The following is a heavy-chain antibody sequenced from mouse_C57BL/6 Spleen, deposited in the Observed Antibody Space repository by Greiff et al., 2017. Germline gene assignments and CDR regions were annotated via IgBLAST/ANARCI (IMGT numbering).Heavy chain of an antibody. CDR3: TREGLGFAY. CDR1: GYTFPDYE. D-gene: IGHD4-1*01. J-gene: IGHJ3*01. CDR2: IDPETGGT. Sequence: LVESGAELVRPGASVTLSCKASGYTFPDYEMHWVKQTPVHGLEWIGAIDPETGGTAYNQKFKGKAILTADKSSSTAYMARRSLTSEDSAVYYCTREGLGFAYWGQGTLVTVSA. V-gene: IGHV1-15*01.